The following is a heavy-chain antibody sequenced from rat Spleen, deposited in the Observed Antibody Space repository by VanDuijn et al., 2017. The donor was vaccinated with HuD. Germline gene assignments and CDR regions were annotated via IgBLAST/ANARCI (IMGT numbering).Heavy chain of an antibody. CDR1: GFTFSNYN. Sequence: EVQLVESGGGLVQPGRSMKLSCAASGFTFSNYNLAWVRQPPTKGLEWVASISSAGGNTYYRESVKGRFTISKDNAKNTLYLQMDSLRSEDTATYYCARRPGYNYGYFDFWGQGVMVTVSS. J-gene: IGHJ2*01. D-gene: IGHD1-4*01. CDR3: ARRPGYNYGYFDF. CDR2: ISSAGGNT. V-gene: IGHV5-25*01.